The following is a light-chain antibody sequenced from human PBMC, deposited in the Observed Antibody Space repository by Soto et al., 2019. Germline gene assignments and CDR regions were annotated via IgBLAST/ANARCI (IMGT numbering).Light chain of an antibody. CDR2: EVS. V-gene: IGLV2-14*01. CDR3: AAWDDRLSDLL. CDR1: SSDVGGYNY. J-gene: IGLJ2*01. Sequence: QSALTQPASVSGSPGQSITISCTGTSSDVGGYNYVSWYQQQSGKAPKLMIHEVSNRPSGVSNRFSGSKSGNTASLTISGLQAEDEADYYCAAWDDRLSDLLFGGGTKLTVL.